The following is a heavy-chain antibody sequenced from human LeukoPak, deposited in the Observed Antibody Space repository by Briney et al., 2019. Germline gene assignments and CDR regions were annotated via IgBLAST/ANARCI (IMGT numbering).Heavy chain of an antibody. J-gene: IGHJ4*02. V-gene: IGHV3-7*01. Sequence: GGSLRLSCAASGFTFSSDWMSWVRQVPGKGLEWVANIKDDGSEKYYVDSVKGRFTISRDNAKNSLYLQMNSLRAEDTAVYYCARESQRAAAYWGQGTLVTVSS. D-gene: IGHD6-13*01. CDR3: ARESQRAAAY. CDR1: GFTFSSDW. CDR2: IKDDGSEK.